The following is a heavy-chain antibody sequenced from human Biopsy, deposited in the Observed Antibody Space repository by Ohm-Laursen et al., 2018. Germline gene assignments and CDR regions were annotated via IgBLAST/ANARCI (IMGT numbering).Heavy chain of an antibody. CDR2: FRFKDRT. CDR1: GGSISNYF. CDR3: ALGGGSYVNFDY. Sequence: SETLSPTCAVSGGSISNYFWTWIRQPPGKGLEWIGYFRFKDRTSYNSSLKSRVTISADTSKNQFSLRLSSVTAADTAVYYCALGGGSYVNFDYWGQGTLVTVSS. J-gene: IGHJ4*02. D-gene: IGHD1-26*01. V-gene: IGHV4-59*01.